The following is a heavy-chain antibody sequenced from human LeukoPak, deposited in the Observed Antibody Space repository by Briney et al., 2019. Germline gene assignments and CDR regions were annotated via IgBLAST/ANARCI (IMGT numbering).Heavy chain of an antibody. V-gene: IGHV4-39*01. CDR1: GGSVSSSSHY. Sequence: PETLSLTCPVSGGSVSSSSHYWGWNRQPPGKGLEWIGSNYYTGSDYYNPSLKSRVTMFVDTSKNQFALSLSSVTAADTAVYSCARHPETYSYFDYWGQGTLVAVSS. J-gene: IGHJ4*02. D-gene: IGHD5-18*01. CDR3: ARHPETYSYFDY. CDR2: NYYTGSD.